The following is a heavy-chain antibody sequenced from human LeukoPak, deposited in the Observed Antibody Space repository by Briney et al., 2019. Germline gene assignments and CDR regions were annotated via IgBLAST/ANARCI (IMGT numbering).Heavy chain of an antibody. J-gene: IGHJ4*02. CDR3: ARQASYGYLIDY. CDR1: GYSFTCYW. CDR2: IYPYDSDT. Sequence: GESLQISCKGSGYSFTCYWIGWVRQMPGKGLEWMGIIYPYDSDTRYSPSFQGQVTISGDKSISTAYLQWSSLKASDTAMYYCARQASYGYLIDYWGREPWSPSPQ. V-gene: IGHV5-51*01. D-gene: IGHD5-18*01.